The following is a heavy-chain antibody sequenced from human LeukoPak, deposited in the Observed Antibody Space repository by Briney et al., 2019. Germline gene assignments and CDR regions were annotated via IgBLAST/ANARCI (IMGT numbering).Heavy chain of an antibody. D-gene: IGHD1-26*01. Sequence: GGSLRLSCAASGFTFSSYAMGWVRQAPGKGLEWVSGISGSDGSTYYADSVTGRFTISRDNSKNTLYLQMNSLRAEDTAVYYCAKDLRRTTWETPNVGAFDIWGQGTMVTVSS. CDR3: AKDLRRTTWETPNVGAFDI. CDR2: ISGSDGST. CDR1: GFTFSSYA. V-gene: IGHV3-23*01. J-gene: IGHJ3*02.